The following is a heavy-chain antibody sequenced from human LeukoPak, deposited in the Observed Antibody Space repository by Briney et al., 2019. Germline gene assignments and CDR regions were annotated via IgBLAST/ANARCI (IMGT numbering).Heavy chain of an antibody. V-gene: IGHV3-30*18. Sequence: PGRSLRLSCAATGFTFSNYGIHWVRQAPGKGLEWVAVISYDGSNKYYADSVKGRFTISRDNSKNTLYLQMNSLRAEDTAVYYCAKVGELRYFDWFRRNYYYYYMDVWGKGTTVTVSS. D-gene: IGHD3-9*01. J-gene: IGHJ6*03. CDR1: GFTFSNYG. CDR3: AKVGELRYFDWFRRNYYYYYMDV. CDR2: ISYDGSNK.